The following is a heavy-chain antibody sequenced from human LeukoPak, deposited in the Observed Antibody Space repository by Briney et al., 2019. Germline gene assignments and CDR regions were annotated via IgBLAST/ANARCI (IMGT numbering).Heavy chain of an antibody. J-gene: IGHJ4*02. V-gene: IGHV4-39*01. Sequence: KASETLSLTCTVSGGSISSSSYYWGWIRQPPGKGLEWIGSIYYTGSTYYSPSLKSRVTISVDTPKNQFSLKLSSVTAADTAVYYCARLVSLSSGWSIPFDYWGQGTLVTVSS. CDR2: IYYTGST. CDR3: ARLVSLSSGWSIPFDY. CDR1: GGSISSSSYY. D-gene: IGHD6-19*01.